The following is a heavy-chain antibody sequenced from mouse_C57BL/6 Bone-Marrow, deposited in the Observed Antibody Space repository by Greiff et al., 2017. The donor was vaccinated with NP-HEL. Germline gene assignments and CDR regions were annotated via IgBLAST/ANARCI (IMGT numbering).Heavy chain of an antibody. CDR1: GYTFTDYY. CDR2: INPYNGGT. Sequence: VQLQQSGPVLVKPGASVKMSCKASGYTFTDYYMNWVKQSHGKSLEWIGVINPYNGGTSYNQKFKGKATLTVDKSSSTAYMELNSLTSEDSAVYYGARKDPRGSYAMDYWGQGTSVTVSS. CDR3: ARKDPRGSYAMDY. J-gene: IGHJ4*01. V-gene: IGHV1-19*01.